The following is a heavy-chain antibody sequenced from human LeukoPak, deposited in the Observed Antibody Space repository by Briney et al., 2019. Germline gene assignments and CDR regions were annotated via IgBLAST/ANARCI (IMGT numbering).Heavy chain of an antibody. CDR2: ISDSGGST. V-gene: IGHV3-64D*09. CDR3: VRGCSFGPYGMDV. Sequence: PGGSLRLSFSASGFPFSSYAMHWVRQAPGKGLEYVSAISDSGGSTYYADSVKGRFTISRDNSKNTLYLQMSSLRAEDTAVYFCVRGCSFGPYGMDVWGQGTTVTVSS. CDR1: GFPFSSYA. D-gene: IGHD2-8*01. J-gene: IGHJ6*02.